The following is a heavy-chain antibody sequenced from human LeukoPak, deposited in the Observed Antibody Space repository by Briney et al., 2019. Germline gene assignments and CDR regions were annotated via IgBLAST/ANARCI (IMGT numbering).Heavy chain of an antibody. Sequence: PGGSLRLSCAASGFTFSSYAMSWVGQAPGKGREWVSAISGSGGSTYYADSVKGRFTISRDNSKNTLYLQMNSLKAEDSAVYYCAKDGGSQFISYYGMDVWGQGTTVTVSS. J-gene: IGHJ6*02. CDR3: AKDGGSQFISYYGMDV. D-gene: IGHD2-15*01. CDR1: GFTFSSYA. V-gene: IGHV3-23*01. CDR2: ISGSGGST.